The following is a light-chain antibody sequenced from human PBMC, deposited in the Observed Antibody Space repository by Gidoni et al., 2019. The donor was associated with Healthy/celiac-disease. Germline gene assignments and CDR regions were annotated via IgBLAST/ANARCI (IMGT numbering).Light chain of an antibody. V-gene: IGLV3-19*01. CDR2: GKN. Sequence: SELPQDPAVSVALGQTVRITCQGDSLRSYYANWYQQKPGQAPVLVIYGKNNRPSGIPDRFSGSSSGNTASLTITGAQAEDEADYYCNSRDSSGNHWVFGGGTKLTVL. CDR1: SLRSYY. CDR3: NSRDSSGNHWV. J-gene: IGLJ3*02.